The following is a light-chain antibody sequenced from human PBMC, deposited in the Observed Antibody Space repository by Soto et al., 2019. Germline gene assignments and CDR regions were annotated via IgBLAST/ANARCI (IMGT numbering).Light chain of an antibody. V-gene: IGLV4-60*02. CDR2: LEGSGSY. Sequence: QPVLTQSPSASASLGSSVKLTCTLSSGHSSYIIAWHQQQPGKAPRYLMKLEGSGSYNKGSGVPDRFSGSGSGADRYLTISNLQFEDEADYYCETWDSDTRVFGGGTKLTVL. CDR3: ETWDSDTRV. CDR1: SGHSSYI. J-gene: IGLJ3*02.